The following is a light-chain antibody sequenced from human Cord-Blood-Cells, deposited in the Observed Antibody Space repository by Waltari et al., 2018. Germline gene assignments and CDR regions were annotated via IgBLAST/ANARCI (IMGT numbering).Light chain of an antibody. Sequence: EIVLTQSPSTLSLSPGERATLSGGASQSVSSALAWNHQKPGQAPSLLSYDASNRATGIPARFSGSGSGTDFTLTISSLEPEDFAVYYCQHRSNWPPWTFGQGTKVEIK. CDR2: DAS. CDR3: QHRSNWPPWT. V-gene: IGKV3-11*01. J-gene: IGKJ1*01. CDR1: QSVSSA.